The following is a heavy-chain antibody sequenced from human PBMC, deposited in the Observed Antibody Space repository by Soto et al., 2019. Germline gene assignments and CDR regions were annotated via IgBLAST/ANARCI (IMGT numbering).Heavy chain of an antibody. CDR1: GVTFSGYA. CDR3: AKGYWNPYYFDY. Sequence: GGSLRLCCGASGVTFSGYAVSWIRQAPGKGLEWVSAISGSGGSTYYADSVKGRFTISRDNSKNTLYLQMNSLRAEDTAVYYCAKGYWNPYYFDYWGQGTLVTVSS. V-gene: IGHV3-23*01. CDR2: ISGSGGST. J-gene: IGHJ4*02. D-gene: IGHD1-1*01.